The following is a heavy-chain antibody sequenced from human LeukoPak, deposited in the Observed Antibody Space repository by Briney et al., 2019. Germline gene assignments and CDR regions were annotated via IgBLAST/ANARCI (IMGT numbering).Heavy chain of an antibody. CDR3: ARGMYSSSSGALDS. Sequence: GGSLRLSCAASGFTFSSYSMNWVRQAPGKGLEWVSSISGSSSYIYNADSVKGRFTISRDNAQNSLYLQMNSLRAEDTAVYYCARGMYSSSSGALDSWGQGTPVTVSS. V-gene: IGHV3-21*01. CDR2: ISGSSSYI. CDR1: GFTFSSYS. J-gene: IGHJ4*02. D-gene: IGHD6-6*01.